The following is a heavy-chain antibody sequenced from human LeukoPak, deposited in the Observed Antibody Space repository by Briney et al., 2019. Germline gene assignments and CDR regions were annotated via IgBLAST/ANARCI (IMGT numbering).Heavy chain of an antibody. D-gene: IGHD3-22*01. V-gene: IGHV5-51*01. J-gene: IGHJ4*02. CDR3: ARMISSGYHTDY. CDR2: IYRGDSDI. Sequence: ESLKISCKGSGYSFTSYYIGWVRQMPGKGLEWMGIIYRGDSDIRYSPSFQGQVTISADRSASTTYLQWSSLKASDTAMYYCARMISSGYHTDYWGQGTLVTVSS. CDR1: GYSFTSYY.